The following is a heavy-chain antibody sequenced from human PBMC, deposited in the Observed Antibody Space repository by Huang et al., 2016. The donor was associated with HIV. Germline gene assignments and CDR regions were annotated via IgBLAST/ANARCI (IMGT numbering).Heavy chain of an antibody. V-gene: IGHV4-39*01. CDR3: ASRTTVTTTSNYHYFYMDV. CDR1: GGSISSSSYY. J-gene: IGHJ6*03. Sequence: QLQLQESGPGLVKPSETLSLTCTVSGGSISSSSYYWGWIRQAPGKGLEWIGSICYSGNGYYNPSLKSRVTMSVDRSSNQFSLKMHSVTAADTAVYYCASRTTVTTTSNYHYFYMDVWGKGTTVIVSS. D-gene: IGHD4-17*01. CDR2: ICYSGNG.